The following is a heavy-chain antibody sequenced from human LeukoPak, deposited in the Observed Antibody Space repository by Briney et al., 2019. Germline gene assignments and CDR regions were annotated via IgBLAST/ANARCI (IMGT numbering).Heavy chain of an antibody. J-gene: IGHJ4*02. V-gene: IGHV3-23*01. D-gene: IGHD2-2*01. CDR1: GFTFSSYA. Sequence: PGGSLRLSCAASGFTFSSYAMSWVRQAPGKGLEWVSGISGSGGSTYYADSVKGRFTISRDNSKNTLYLQMNSLGAEDTAVYYCAKERDIVVVPAAMQVGYWGQGTLVTVSS. CDR3: AKERDIVVVPAAMQVGY. CDR2: ISGSGGST.